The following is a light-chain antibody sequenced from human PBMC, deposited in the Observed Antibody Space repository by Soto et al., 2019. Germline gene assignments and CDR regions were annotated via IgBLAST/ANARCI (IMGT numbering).Light chain of an antibody. Sequence: DIQMTQSPSTLSASVGDRVTITCRASQSISAWLAWYQQKPGKAPKLLIYKASTLESGVPSRFSGSGSGTEFTLTISSLQPDDFAPYYCQQYNNNASWTFGQGTKGQIK. V-gene: IGKV1-5*03. CDR2: KAS. J-gene: IGKJ1*01. CDR1: QSISAW. CDR3: QQYNNNASWT.